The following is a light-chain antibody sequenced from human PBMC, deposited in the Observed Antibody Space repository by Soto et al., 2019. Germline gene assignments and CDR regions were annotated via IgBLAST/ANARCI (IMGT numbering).Light chain of an antibody. V-gene: IGKV3-11*01. CDR3: QQRSNWPRT. CDR1: QSVSSY. J-gene: IGKJ1*01. Sequence: EVALTQSQSTLSFSAGARATLSCRASQSVSSYLAWYQQKPGQAPRLLIYDASNRATGIPARFSGSGSGIDFTLTISSLEPEDFAVYYCQQRSNWPRTFGQGTKVDIK. CDR2: DAS.